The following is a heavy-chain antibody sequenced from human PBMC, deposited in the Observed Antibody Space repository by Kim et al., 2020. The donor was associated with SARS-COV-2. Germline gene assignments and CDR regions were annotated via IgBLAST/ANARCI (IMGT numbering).Heavy chain of an antibody. V-gene: IGHV4-39*01. CDR1: GGSISSSSYY. D-gene: IGHD3-10*01. Sequence: SETLSLTCTVSGGSISSSSYYWGWIRQPPGKGLEWIGSIYYSGSTYYNPSLKSRVTISVDTSKNQFSLKLSSVTAADTAVYYCARHPMDLLWFGDPPPYFDYWGQGTLVTVSS. CDR2: IYYSGST. J-gene: IGHJ4*02. CDR3: ARHPMDLLWFGDPPPYFDY.